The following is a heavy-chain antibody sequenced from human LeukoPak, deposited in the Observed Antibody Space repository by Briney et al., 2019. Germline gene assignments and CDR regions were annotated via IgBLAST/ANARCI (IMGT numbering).Heavy chain of an antibody. J-gene: IGHJ3*02. CDR1: GGSISSIIYY. CDR2: IYYSGST. D-gene: IGHD5-24*01. CDR3: ARRGMATKTHAFDI. Sequence: SETLSLTCTASGGSISSIIYYWGWIRQPPGKGLEWIGSIYYSGSTYYNPSLKSRVTISVDTSKNQFSLKLSSVTAVDTAVYYCARRGMATKTHAFDIWGQGTMVTVSS. V-gene: IGHV4-39*01.